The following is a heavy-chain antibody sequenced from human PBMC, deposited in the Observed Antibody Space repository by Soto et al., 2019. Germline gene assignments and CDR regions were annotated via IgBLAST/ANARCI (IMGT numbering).Heavy chain of an antibody. CDR3: ARIPYSDTDPCP. D-gene: IGHD1-26*01. CDR2: INIDGTTT. CDR1: GFAFSTKW. V-gene: IGHV3-74*01. Sequence: PGGSLRLSCAASGFAFSTKWMHWVRQGPGKGLVWVSRINIDGTTTNYADSVKDRFTISRDNAKNMLYLQMDSLRAEDTAVYYCARIPYSDTDPCPWGQGTLVTVSS. J-gene: IGHJ5*02.